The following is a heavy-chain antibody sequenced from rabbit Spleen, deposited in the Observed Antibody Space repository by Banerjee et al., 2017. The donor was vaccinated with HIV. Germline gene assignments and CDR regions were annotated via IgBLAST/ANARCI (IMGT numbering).Heavy chain of an antibody. CDR2: IYTSSGDT. Sequence: QSLEESGGDLVKPGASLTLTCSASGFSFSGSYWMSWVRQAPGKGLEWIAGIYTSSGDTYYASWAKGRFTMSRTSSTTVTLQMTSLTAADTATYFCARDLVAVIGWNFNLWGPGTLVTVS. J-gene: IGHJ4*01. V-gene: IGHV1S40*01. CDR1: GFSFSGSYW. CDR3: ARDLVAVIGWNFNL. D-gene: IGHD1-1*01.